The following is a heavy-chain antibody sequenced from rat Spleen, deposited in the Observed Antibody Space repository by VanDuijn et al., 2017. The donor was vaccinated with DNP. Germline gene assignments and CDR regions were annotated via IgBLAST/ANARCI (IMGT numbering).Heavy chain of an antibody. Sequence: EVQLVESGGGLMQPGRSLKLSCAASGFTFSNHGMAWVRQAPTKGLEWVASITSSGGSTYYPDSVKGRFTISRDNAKNTLYLQMNSLRSEDTATYYCARHGEVHLRYAMDAWGQGTSVTVSS. J-gene: IGHJ4*01. D-gene: IGHD1-5*01. CDR2: ITSSGGST. V-gene: IGHV5S13*01. CDR3: ARHGEVHLRYAMDA. CDR1: GFTFSNHG.